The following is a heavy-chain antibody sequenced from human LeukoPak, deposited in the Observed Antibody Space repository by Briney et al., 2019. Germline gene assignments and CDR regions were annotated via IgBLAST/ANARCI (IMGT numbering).Heavy chain of an antibody. CDR2: IRYHGSDK. CDR1: GFTFSSSG. D-gene: IGHD2-2*01. CDR3: AKGKMPACHSDY. J-gene: IGHJ4*02. Sequence: GGSLRLSCAASGFTFSSSGMHWVRQAPGKGLEWVAFIRYHGSDKYYADSVKGRFTISRDNSKNTLYLQMNSLRAEDSALYYCAKGKMPACHSDYWGQGTLVTVSS. V-gene: IGHV3-30*02.